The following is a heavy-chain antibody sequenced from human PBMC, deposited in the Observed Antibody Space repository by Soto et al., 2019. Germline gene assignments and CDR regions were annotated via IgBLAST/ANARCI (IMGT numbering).Heavy chain of an antibody. CDR3: AKRTLTAPYPFDY. V-gene: IGHV3-23*01. Sequence: EVQVLQSGGGLVQPGGSLRLSCAASGFTFNNYPMAWVRQTPGKGLEWVSVVSARGDSTNYADSVRGRFSVSRDNSNNMVYLQINSLRAEDTAVYYCAKRTLTAPYPFDYWGQGTLVTVSS. J-gene: IGHJ4*02. CDR1: GFTFNNYP. CDR2: VSARGDST.